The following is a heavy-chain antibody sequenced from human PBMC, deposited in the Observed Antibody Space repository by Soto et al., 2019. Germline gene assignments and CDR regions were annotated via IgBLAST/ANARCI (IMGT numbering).Heavy chain of an antibody. CDR1: GGTFSSYA. CDR2: IIPIFGTA. Sequence: SVKVSCQASGGTFSSYAISWVRQAPVQGLEWMGGIIPIFGTANYAQKFQGRVTITADESTSTAYMELSSLRSEDTAVYYCAREKDGYNYDYWGRGTLVTVSS. D-gene: IGHD5-12*01. J-gene: IGHJ4*02. CDR3: AREKDGYNYDY. V-gene: IGHV1-69*01.